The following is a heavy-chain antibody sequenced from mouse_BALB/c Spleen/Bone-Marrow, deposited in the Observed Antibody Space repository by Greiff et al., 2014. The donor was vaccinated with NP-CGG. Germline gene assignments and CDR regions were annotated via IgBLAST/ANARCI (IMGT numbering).Heavy chain of an antibody. V-gene: IGHV1-82*01. CDR3: ARGGNYRFDY. CDR2: IYPGDGDT. Sequence: VKLVESGPELVKPGASVKISCKASGYAFSSSWMNWVKQRPGQGLEWIRRIYPGDGDTNYNGKFKGKATLTADKSSSTAYMQLSSLTSVDSAVYFCARGGNYRFDYWGQGTTLTVSS. CDR1: GYAFSSSW. J-gene: IGHJ2*01. D-gene: IGHD2-1*01.